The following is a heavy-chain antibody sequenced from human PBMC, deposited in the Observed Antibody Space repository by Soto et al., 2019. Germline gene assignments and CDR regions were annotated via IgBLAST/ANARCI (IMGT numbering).Heavy chain of an antibody. D-gene: IGHD3-9*01. Sequence: GGSLRLSCSSSGFTFSTYSMHWVRQAPGKGLEWVAVISYDGSNKYYADSVKGRFTSSRDNSKNLLYLQMNSLGAEDTAVYYCAKDYYDTLTGYYGPDYWGQGTLVTVSS. J-gene: IGHJ4*02. CDR1: GFTFSTYS. V-gene: IGHV3-30*18. CDR3: AKDYYDTLTGYYGPDY. CDR2: ISYDGSNK.